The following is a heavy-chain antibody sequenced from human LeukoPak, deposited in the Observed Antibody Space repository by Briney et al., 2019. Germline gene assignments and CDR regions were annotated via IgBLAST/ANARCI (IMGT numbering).Heavy chain of an antibody. J-gene: IGHJ6*02. D-gene: IGHD3-10*01. CDR1: GFTFSDYH. V-gene: IGHV3-11*01. CDR3: ARDYGPESFDSGMDV. CDR2: ITNSGTTK. Sequence: PGGSLRLSCAASGFTFSDYHMSWIRQAPGRGLQWVSYITNSGTTKYHTDSVKGRFVVSRDNAKNSLYLQMSSLRDGDTAVYYCARDYGPESFDSGMDVWGQGTTVTVSS.